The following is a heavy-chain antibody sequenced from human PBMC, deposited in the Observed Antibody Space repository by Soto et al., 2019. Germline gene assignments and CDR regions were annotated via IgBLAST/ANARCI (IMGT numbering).Heavy chain of an antibody. Sequence: EVQLVESGGGLGQPGGSLRLSCVASGFTFGTYGMNWVRQAPGKGLEWVSYIGSSSSNIYYADSVKGRFSISRDNAKNSLYLQMNSLRAEDTAVYYCARDVSFDPWGQGTLVTVSS. CDR3: ARDVSFDP. CDR2: IGSSSSNI. J-gene: IGHJ5*02. D-gene: IGHD2-8*01. V-gene: IGHV3-48*01. CDR1: GFTFGTYG.